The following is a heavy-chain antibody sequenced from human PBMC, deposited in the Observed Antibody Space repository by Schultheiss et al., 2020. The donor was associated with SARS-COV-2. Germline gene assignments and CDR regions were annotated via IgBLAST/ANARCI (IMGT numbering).Heavy chain of an antibody. CDR2: IRSKAYGGTT. CDR1: GFTFGDYA. V-gene: IGHV3-49*03. D-gene: IGHD6-19*01. J-gene: IGHJ4*01. CDR3: TRKTKYSSGCVAIDY. Sequence: GESLKISCTASGFTFGDYAMSWFRQAPGKGLEWVGFIRSKAYGGTTEYAASVKGRFTISRDDSKSIAYLQMNSLKTEDTAVYYCTRKTKYSSGCVAIDYWGHGTLVTVSS.